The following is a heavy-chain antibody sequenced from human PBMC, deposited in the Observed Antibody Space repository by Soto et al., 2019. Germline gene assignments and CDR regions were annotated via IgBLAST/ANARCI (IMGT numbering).Heavy chain of an antibody. V-gene: IGHV1-69*12. D-gene: IGHD6-13*01. Sequence: QVQLVQSGAEVKKPGSSVKVSCKASGGTFSSYAISWVRQAPGQGLEWMGGIIPIFGTANYAQKFQGRVTITADESTSXAYMELSSLRSEDTAVYYCARDAGDSSSWALNWFDPWGQGTLVTVSS. CDR1: GGTFSSYA. CDR2: IIPIFGTA. CDR3: ARDAGDSSSWALNWFDP. J-gene: IGHJ5*02.